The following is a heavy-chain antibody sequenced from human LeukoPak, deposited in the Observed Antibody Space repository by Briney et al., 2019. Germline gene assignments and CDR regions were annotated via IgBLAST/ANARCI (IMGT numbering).Heavy chain of an antibody. CDR1: GGTFSSYA. J-gene: IGHJ6*03. V-gene: IGHV1-69*05. Sequence: SVKVSCKASGGTFSSYAISWVRQAPGQGLEWMGGIIPIFGTANYAQKFQGRVTITTDESTSTAYMELSSLRSEDTAVYYCARGWGSHYYMDVWGKGTTVTVSS. CDR2: IIPIFGTA. CDR3: ARGWGSHYYMDV. D-gene: IGHD7-27*01.